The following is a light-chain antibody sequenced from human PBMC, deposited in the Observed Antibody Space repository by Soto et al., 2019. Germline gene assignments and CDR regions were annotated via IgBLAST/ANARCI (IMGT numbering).Light chain of an antibody. CDR1: SSDVGRYNR. CDR3: SSFTTGSTPVL. Sequence: QSVLTQPPSVSGSPGQSVTISCTGTSSDVGRYNRVSWYQQPPGTAPKLMIFEVNNRPSGVPDRFSGSKSGNTASLTISGLQAADEADYYCSSFTTGSTPVLFGGGTKLTVL. J-gene: IGLJ2*01. CDR2: EVN. V-gene: IGLV2-18*02.